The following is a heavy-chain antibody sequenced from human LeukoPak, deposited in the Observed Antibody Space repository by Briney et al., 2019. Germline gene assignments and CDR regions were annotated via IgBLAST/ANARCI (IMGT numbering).Heavy chain of an antibody. J-gene: IGHJ4*02. CDR2: ISYDGSNK. CDR1: GFTFSSYG. CDR3: AKDLTDIVLMVYATFGY. Sequence: PGRSLRLSCAASGFTFSSYGMHWVRQAPGKGLEWVAVISYDGSNKYYADSVKGRFTISRDNSKNTLYLQMNSLRAEDTAVYYCAKDLTDIVLMVYATFGYWGQGTLVTVSS. V-gene: IGHV3-30*18. D-gene: IGHD2-8*01.